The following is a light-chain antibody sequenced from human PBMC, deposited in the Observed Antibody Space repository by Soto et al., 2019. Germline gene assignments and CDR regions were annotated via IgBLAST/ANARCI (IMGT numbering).Light chain of an antibody. CDR3: SSYTNSSTLGV. J-gene: IGLJ3*02. V-gene: IGLV2-14*01. CDR1: NSDVGAYNY. Sequence: QSALTQPASVSGSPGQSITISCTGTNSDVGAYNYVSWYQQHPGKAPKLMIYEVSNRPSGVSNRFSGSKSGNTASLTISGLQSEDEADYYCSSYTNSSTLGVFGGGTKLTVL. CDR2: EVS.